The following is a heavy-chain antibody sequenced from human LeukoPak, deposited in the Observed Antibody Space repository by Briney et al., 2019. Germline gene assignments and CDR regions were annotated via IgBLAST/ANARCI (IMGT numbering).Heavy chain of an antibody. Sequence: PGGSLRLSCAASGFTFSSYSMNWVRQAPGKGLEWVSSISSSSSYIYYADSVKGRFTISRDNAKNSLYLQMNSLRAEDTAVYYCARADEGTRGAFDIWGQGTMVTVSS. CDR1: GFTFSSYS. D-gene: IGHD3-10*01. CDR2: ISSSSSYI. V-gene: IGHV3-21*01. CDR3: ARADEGTRGAFDI. J-gene: IGHJ3*02.